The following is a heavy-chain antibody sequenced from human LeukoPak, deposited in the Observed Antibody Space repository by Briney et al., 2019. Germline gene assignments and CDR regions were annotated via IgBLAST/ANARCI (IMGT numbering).Heavy chain of an antibody. CDR3: ARESSESARCSSTSCYYYYMDV. D-gene: IGHD2-2*01. J-gene: IGHJ6*03. V-gene: IGHV1-69*05. CDR1: GGTFSSYA. CDR2: IIPIFGTA. Sequence: SVKVSCKASGGTFSSYAISWVRQAPGQGPEWVGGIIPIFGTANYAQKFQGRVTITTDESTSTAYMELSSLRSEDTAVYYCARESSESARCSSTSCYYYYMDVWGKGTTVTVSS.